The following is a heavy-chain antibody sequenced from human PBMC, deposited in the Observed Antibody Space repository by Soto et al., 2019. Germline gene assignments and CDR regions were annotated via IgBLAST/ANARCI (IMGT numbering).Heavy chain of an antibody. J-gene: IGHJ5*02. CDR2: IYYSGST. V-gene: IGHV4-59*01. Sequence: QVQLQESGPGLVKPSETLSLTCTVSGGSISSYYWSWIRQPPGKGLEWIGYIYYSGSTNYNPSLKSRFTIAVDTSKNQFSLTLSSVTAADTAVYYCARADYDFWSGYYSVCWFDPWGQGTLVTVSS. CDR3: ARADYDFWSGYYSVCWFDP. CDR1: GGSISSYY. D-gene: IGHD3-3*01.